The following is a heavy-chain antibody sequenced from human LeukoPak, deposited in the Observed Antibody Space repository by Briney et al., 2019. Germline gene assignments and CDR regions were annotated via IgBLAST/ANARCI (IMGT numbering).Heavy chain of an antibody. CDR1: GFTFDDYA. Sequence: GRSLRLSCAASGFTFDDYAMHWVRQAPGKGLEWVSGISWNSGSIGYADSVKGRFTISRDNAKNSLYLRMNSLRAEDTALYYCASTDYWGQGTLVTVSS. CDR2: ISWNSGSI. CDR3: ASTDY. V-gene: IGHV3-9*01. J-gene: IGHJ4*02.